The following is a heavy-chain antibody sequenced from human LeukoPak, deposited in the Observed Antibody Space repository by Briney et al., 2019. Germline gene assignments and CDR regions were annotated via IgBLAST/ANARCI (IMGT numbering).Heavy chain of an antibody. Sequence: PSETLSLTCTVSGGSISSGSYYWGWIRQPPGKGLEWIGSIYYSGSTYYNPSLKSRVTISVDTSKNQFSLKLSSVTAADTAVYYCARLGSGPYDYVWGSYHPYYFDYWGQGTLVTVSS. CDR3: ARLGSGPYDYVWGSYHPYYFDY. CDR2: IYYSGST. CDR1: GGSISSGSYY. V-gene: IGHV4-39*01. J-gene: IGHJ4*02. D-gene: IGHD3-16*02.